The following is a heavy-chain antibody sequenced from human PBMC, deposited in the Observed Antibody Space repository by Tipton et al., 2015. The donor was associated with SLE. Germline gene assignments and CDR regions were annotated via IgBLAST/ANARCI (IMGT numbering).Heavy chain of an antibody. CDR2: ISYDGSNK. CDR1: GFTFSSYA. CDR3: VKDYITYSTASGYDY. V-gene: IGHV3-30*14. J-gene: IGHJ4*02. Sequence: SLRLSCAASGFTFSSYAMHWVRQAPGKGLEWVAVISYDGSNKYYADSVKGRFTISRDNSKNTLYLQMNSLRPEDTAVYYCVKDYITYSTASGYDYWGQGTLVTVSS. D-gene: IGHD4-11*01.